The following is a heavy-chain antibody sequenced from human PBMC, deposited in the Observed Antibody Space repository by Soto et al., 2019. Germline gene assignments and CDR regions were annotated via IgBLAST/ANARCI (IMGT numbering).Heavy chain of an antibody. CDR3: ARDNGMAGSFDP. D-gene: IGHD2-8*01. CDR2: IISSSTTI. Sequence: EMQLVESGGGLVKRGGSLRLSCAASGFTFSSYSMNWARQAPGKGLEWIAYIISSSTTIFYPDSVKGRFTISRDNAKSSLYLQMNSLRDEDTAVYYCARDNGMAGSFDPWGQGTLVTVSS. J-gene: IGHJ5*02. CDR1: GFTFSSYS. V-gene: IGHV3-48*02.